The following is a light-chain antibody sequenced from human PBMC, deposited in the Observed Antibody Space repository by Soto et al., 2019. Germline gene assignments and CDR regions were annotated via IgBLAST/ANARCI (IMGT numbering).Light chain of an antibody. J-gene: IGKJ1*01. V-gene: IGKV3-20*01. CDR1: QSVNTSS. CDR2: GAS. Sequence: EIGVTKSGAAVSVSPGERATLSCRASQSVNTSSLVWYQQGPGQAPRLVIYGASSRATGIPDRFSGSGSGTDFTLTISGLEPEDFAVYYCQQYDKSPWTFGQGTKVDTK. CDR3: QQYDKSPWT.